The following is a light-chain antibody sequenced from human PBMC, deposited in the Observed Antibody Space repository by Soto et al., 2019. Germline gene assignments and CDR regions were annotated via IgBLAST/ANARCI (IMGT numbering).Light chain of an antibody. V-gene: IGKV2-30*01. CDR2: KVS. CDR1: QSLVSGGGSTY. CDR3: MQATHWPYT. Sequence: DVGMTQSPISLPVTLGQPASISCRSSQSLVSGGGSTYLSWFQQTPGQSPRRLIYKVSDRDSGVPDRFRCSGSDTDFKLKISRVEAEDVGVYFCMQATHWPYTFGQGTKLEIE. J-gene: IGKJ2*01.